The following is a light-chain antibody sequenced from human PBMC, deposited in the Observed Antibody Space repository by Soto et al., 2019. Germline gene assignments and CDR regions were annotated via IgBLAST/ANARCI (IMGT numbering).Light chain of an antibody. CDR3: QHYVDRSPIT. CDR2: DAS. J-gene: IGKJ5*01. V-gene: IGKV3-11*01. CDR1: QSVSSY. Sequence: EIVLTQSAATLSLSAGERATLSCRASQSVSSYLAWYQQKPVQAPRLLIYDASNRATGIPARFSGSGSGTDFTPTISRLEPEDFALYYCQHYVDRSPITFGQGTRLEIK.